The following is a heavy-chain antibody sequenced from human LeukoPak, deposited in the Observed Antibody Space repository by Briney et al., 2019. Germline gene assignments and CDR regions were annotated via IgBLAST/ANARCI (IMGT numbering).Heavy chain of an antibody. CDR3: AGGEWELRGGAFDI. CDR2: IYYSGST. V-gene: IGHV4-61*08. Sequence: MPSETLSLTCTVSGGSISSGDYYWSWIRQPPGKGLEWIGYIYYSGSTNYNPSLKSRVTISVDTSKNQFSLKLSSVTAADTAVYYCAGGEWELRGGAFDIWGQGTMVTVSS. J-gene: IGHJ3*02. D-gene: IGHD1-26*01. CDR1: GGSISSGDYY.